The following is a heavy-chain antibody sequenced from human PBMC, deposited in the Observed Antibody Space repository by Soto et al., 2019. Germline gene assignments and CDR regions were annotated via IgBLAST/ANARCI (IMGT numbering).Heavy chain of an antibody. Sequence: PVGSLRLSCAASGFTCRNYGMNWVRQAPGKGLEWVSYIGIGSSTKYYADSVKGRFTISRDNAKNSLYLQMNSLRAEDTAVYYCARDQLYYNDISGRPLNAFDVWGQGTMVTVS. D-gene: IGHD3-22*01. CDR1: GFTCRNYG. J-gene: IGHJ3*01. CDR2: IGIGSSTK. CDR3: ARDQLYYNDISGRPLNAFDV. V-gene: IGHV3-48*01.